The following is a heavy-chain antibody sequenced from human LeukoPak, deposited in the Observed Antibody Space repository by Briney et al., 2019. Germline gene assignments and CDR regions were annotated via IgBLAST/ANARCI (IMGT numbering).Heavy chain of an antibody. V-gene: IGHV3-7*01. CDR3: AREWELPLYYYGMDV. J-gene: IGHJ6*02. CDR2: IKQDGSEK. CDR1: GFTFSSYW. D-gene: IGHD1-26*01. Sequence: PGGSLRLSCAASGFTFSSYWMSWVRQAPGKGLGWVANIKQDGSEKYYVDSVKGRFTISRDNAKNSLYLQMNSLRAEDTAVYYCAREWELPLYYYGMDVWGQGTTVTVSS.